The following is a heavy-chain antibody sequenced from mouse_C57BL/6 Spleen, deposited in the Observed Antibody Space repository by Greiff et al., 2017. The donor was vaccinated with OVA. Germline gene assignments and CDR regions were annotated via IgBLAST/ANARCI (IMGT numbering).Heavy chain of an antibody. J-gene: IGHJ3*01. CDR3: ARYYGNFLAY. CDR1: GYTFTSYW. V-gene: IGHV1-59*01. D-gene: IGHD2-1*01. CDR2: IDPSDSYT. Sequence: VQLQQPGAELVRPGTSVKLSCKASGYTFTSYWMHWVKQRPGQGLEWIGVIDPSDSYTNYNQKFKGKATLTVDTSSSTAYMQLSSLTSEDSAVYYCARYYGNFLAYWGQGTLVTVSA.